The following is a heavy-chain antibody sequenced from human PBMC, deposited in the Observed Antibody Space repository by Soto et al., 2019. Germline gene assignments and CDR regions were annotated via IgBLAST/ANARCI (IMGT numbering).Heavy chain of an antibody. CDR2: INTRGAII. J-gene: IGHJ4*02. D-gene: IGHD3-16*01. Sequence: PGGSLRLSXADSGFTFSSNAMSWVRQAPGKGLEWVSSINTRGAIINYADSVKGRFTISRDNSKNTLYLQMNGLRAEDTAVYYCAKGGYSYPHIDSWGQGTLVTVSS. V-gene: IGHV3-23*01. CDR1: GFTFSSNA. CDR3: AKGGYSYPHIDS.